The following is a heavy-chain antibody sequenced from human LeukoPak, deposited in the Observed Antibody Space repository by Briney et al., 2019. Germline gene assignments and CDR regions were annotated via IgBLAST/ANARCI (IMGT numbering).Heavy chain of an antibody. J-gene: IGHJ4*02. CDR2: LNGDGSET. V-gene: IGHV3-23*01. CDR1: GYSFTDYG. D-gene: IGHD3-3*01. Sequence: GGSLRLSCEGSGYSFTDYGMGWVRQAPGRGLEWVSALNGDGSETYYADSVKGRFIISRDNSKRTLYLQMSSLRADDTAVYYCSKGPGGFWDYWGQGALVTVAS. CDR3: SKGPGGFWDY.